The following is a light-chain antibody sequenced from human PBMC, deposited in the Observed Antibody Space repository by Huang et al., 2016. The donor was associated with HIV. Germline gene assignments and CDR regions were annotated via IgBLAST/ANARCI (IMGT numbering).Light chain of an antibody. CDR2: GAS. V-gene: IGKV3-20*01. CDR1: QSVSNSY. Sequence: EIVLTQSPGTLSLSPGERATLSCRASQSVSNSYLAWYQQKTGQAPRLLNYGASSRATSIPDRLSGSGSETDFTLTISRLEPEDFAVYYGQQYSSSPLTFGGGTKVEIK. CDR3: QQYSSSPLT. J-gene: IGKJ4*01.